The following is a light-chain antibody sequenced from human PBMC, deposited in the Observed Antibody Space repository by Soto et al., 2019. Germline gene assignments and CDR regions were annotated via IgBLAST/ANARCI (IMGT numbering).Light chain of an antibody. CDR3: CSYAGSSTFDV. CDR2: EGS. Sequence: QSVLTQSASVSGSHGQSITISCTGTSSDVGSYNLVSWYQQHPGKAPKLMIYEGSKRPSGVSNRFSGSKSGNTASLTISGLQAEDEADYYCCSYAGSSTFDVFGTGTKVTVL. J-gene: IGLJ1*01. V-gene: IGLV2-23*03. CDR1: SSDVGSYNL.